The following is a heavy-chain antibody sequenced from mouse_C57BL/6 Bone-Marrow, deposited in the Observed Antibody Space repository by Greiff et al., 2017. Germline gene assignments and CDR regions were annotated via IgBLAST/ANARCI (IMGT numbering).Heavy chain of an antibody. J-gene: IGHJ4*01. CDR2: IWTGGGT. V-gene: IGHV2-9-1*01. Sequence: ESGPGLVAPSQSLSITCTVSGFSLTSYAISWVRQPPGKGLEWLGVIWTGGGTNYNSALKSRMSISKDNSKSQGFLKMNSLQTDDTARYYWASRLRRGDYYAMDYWGQGTSVTVSS. CDR3: ASRLRRGDYYAMDY. CDR1: GFSLTSYA. D-gene: IGHD2-4*01.